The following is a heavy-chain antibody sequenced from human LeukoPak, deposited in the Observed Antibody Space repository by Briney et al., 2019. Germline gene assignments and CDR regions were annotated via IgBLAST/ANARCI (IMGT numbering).Heavy chain of an antibody. CDR3: TTNAAVGTWEVFDY. J-gene: IGHJ4*02. CDR2: IKSKTNGGTT. D-gene: IGHD6-13*01. Sequence: GGSLRLSCGASGFTFTKAWMSWVRQAPGKGLEWVGRIKSKTNGGTTDYAAPVKGRFTISRDDSKNTVYLQMNSLKTEDTAVYYCTTNAAVGTWEVFDYWGQGTLVTASS. V-gene: IGHV3-15*01. CDR1: GFTFTKAW.